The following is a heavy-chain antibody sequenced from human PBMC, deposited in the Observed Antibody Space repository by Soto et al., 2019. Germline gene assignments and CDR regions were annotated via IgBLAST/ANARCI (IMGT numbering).Heavy chain of an antibody. CDR1: GFTFSSYG. Sequence: LTLTCTVSGFTFSSYGMHWVRQAPGKGLEWVAVISYDGSNKYYADSVKGRFTISRDNSKNTLYLQMNSLRAGDTAVYYCAKEYYGGNSTYYYYGMDVWGQGTTVTVSS. D-gene: IGHD3-3*01. CDR3: AKEYYGGNSTYYYYGMDV. V-gene: IGHV3-30*18. CDR2: ISYDGSNK. J-gene: IGHJ6*02.